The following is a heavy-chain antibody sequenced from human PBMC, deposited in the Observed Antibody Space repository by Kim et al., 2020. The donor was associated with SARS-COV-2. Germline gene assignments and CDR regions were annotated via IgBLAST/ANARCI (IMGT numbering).Heavy chain of an antibody. D-gene: IGHD2-2*01. CDR1: GFTFSTYA. CDR2: ISGSGDST. CDR3: AKGLKYQLPNWFDP. J-gene: IGHJ5*02. Sequence: GGSLRLSCAASGFTFSTYALSWVRQAPGKGLEWVSGISGSGDSTYYADSVKGRFTVSRDNSKNTLYLQMNSLRAEDTAVYYCAKGLKYQLPNWFDPWGQGTLVTVSS. V-gene: IGHV3-23*01.